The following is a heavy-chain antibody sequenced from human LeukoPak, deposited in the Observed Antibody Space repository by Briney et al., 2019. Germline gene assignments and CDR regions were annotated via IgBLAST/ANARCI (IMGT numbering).Heavy chain of an antibody. CDR2: INPNSGGT. Sequence: ASVKVSCKASGYTFTGYYMHWVRQAPGQGLEWMGWINPNSGGTNYAQKFQGRVTMTRDTSISTAYMELSRLRSDDTAVYYCARTAVGGGELRDDWFDPWGQGTLVTVSS. D-gene: IGHD1-26*01. CDR1: GYTFTGYY. CDR3: ARTAVGGGELRDDWFDP. V-gene: IGHV1-2*02. J-gene: IGHJ5*02.